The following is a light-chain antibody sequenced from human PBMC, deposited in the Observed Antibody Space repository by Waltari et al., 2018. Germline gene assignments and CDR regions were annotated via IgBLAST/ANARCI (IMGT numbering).Light chain of an antibody. CDR2: KDS. J-gene: IGLJ1*01. V-gene: IGLV3-25*03. CDR1: ALPKQY. Sequence: SYELTQPPSVSVSPGQTARLTCSGDALPKQYGYCYHKKAGQAPVLVIKKDSERPSGIPERFSGSSSGSTVTLTITGVQAEDEADYYCQSTDSNGTYLYVFGSGTKVTVL. CDR3: QSTDSNGTYLYV.